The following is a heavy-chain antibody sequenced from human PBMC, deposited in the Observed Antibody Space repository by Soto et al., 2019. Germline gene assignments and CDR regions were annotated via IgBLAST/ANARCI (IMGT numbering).Heavy chain of an antibody. J-gene: IGHJ6*02. D-gene: IGHD5-18*01. Sequence: SETLSLTCTVSGGSISSSIYYWGWIRQPPGKGLEWIGSIYYSGSTYYNPSLKSRVTISVDTSKNQFSLKLSSVTAADTAVYYCASLGGYSYGTPYYYGMDVWGQGTTVT. CDR3: ASLGGYSYGTPYYYGMDV. CDR1: GGSISSSIYY. V-gene: IGHV4-39*01. CDR2: IYYSGST.